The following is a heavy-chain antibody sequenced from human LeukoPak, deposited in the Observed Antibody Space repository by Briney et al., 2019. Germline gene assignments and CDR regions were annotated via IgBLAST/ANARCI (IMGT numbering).Heavy chain of an antibody. V-gene: IGHV3-74*01. CDR1: GFTFSSYW. D-gene: IGHD2-2*01. CDR2: INSDGRCT. Sequence: GGSLRLFCEASGFTFSSYWMHWVRQAPGKGLVWVSCINSDGRCTNYAHSFQGRFTISRDNARHTVYLQMISLRDEDTAVYYCAIGGYCSSTSCYFPFDYWGQGTLVTVSS. CDR3: AIGGYCSSTSCYFPFDY. J-gene: IGHJ4*02.